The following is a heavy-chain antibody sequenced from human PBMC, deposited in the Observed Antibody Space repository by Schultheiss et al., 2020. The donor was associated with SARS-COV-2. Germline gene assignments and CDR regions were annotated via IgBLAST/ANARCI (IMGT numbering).Heavy chain of an antibody. J-gene: IGHJ4*02. CDR3: ARHASVVLVATFDY. CDR1: GGSVSSSSYY. V-gene: IGHV4-39*01. D-gene: IGHD5-12*01. CDR2: IYYNGNT. Sequence: SETLSLTCTVSGGSVSSSSYYWGWIRQPPGKGLEWIGNIYYNGNTYYNPSLKSRVTISVDTSKKQFSLKLTSVTATDTAVYYCARHASVVLVATFDYWGQGTLVTVSS.